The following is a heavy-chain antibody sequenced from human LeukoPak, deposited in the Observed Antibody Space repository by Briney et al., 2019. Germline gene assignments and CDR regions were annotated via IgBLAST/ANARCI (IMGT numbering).Heavy chain of an antibody. J-gene: IGHJ4*02. D-gene: IGHD4-17*01. V-gene: IGHV4-34*01. CDR1: GGSFSGYY. CDR2: INHSGSA. Sequence: LSETLSLTCAVYGGSFSGYYWTWIRQPPGNGLEWIGEINHSGSANYNPSLKSRVTISLDTSKNQFSLKLSSVTAADTAVYYCARGQGTVTTHWGQGTLVTVSS. CDR3: ARGQGTVTTH.